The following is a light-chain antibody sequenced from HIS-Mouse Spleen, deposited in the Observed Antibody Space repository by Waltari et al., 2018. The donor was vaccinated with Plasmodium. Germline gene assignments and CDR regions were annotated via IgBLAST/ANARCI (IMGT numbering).Light chain of an antibody. CDR3: QSADSSGTYV. CDR2: KNS. Sequence: SYELTQPPSVSVSPGQTARTTCPGDALPTQYAYWYQQKPGQAPVLVIYKNSERPSGIPERFSGSSSGTTVTLTISGVQAEDEADYYCQSADSSGTYVFGTGTKVTVL. J-gene: IGLJ1*01. V-gene: IGLV3-25*03. CDR1: ALPTQY.